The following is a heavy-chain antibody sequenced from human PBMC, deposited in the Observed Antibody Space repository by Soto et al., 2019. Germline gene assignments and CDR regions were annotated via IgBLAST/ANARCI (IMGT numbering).Heavy chain of an antibody. Sequence: SQTLSLTCAISGDSVSNTYTAWNWIRQSPSGGLEWLGRTYYRSVWYNDYAMSVKSRISINADTSKNQVSLQLKSVTPDDTAVYYCARDLTNLFDYWGQGTLVTVSS. V-gene: IGHV6-1*01. CDR1: GDSVSNTYTA. CDR3: ARDLTNLFDY. CDR2: TYYRSVWYN. J-gene: IGHJ4*02.